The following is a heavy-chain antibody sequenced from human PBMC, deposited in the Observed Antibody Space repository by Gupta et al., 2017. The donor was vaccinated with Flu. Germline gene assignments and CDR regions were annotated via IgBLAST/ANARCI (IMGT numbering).Heavy chain of an antibody. D-gene: IGHD4-17*01. J-gene: IGHJ6*02. Sequence: RQAPGQGLEWMGGIIPIFGTANYAQKFQGRVTITADKSTSTAYMELSSLRSEDTAVYYCARDFNGDYGLMDVWGQGTTVTGSS. CDR3: ARDFNGDYGLMDV. V-gene: IGHV1-69*06. CDR2: IIPIFGTA.